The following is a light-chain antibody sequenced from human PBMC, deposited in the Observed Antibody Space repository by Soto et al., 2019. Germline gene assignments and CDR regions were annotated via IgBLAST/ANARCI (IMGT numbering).Light chain of an antibody. CDR2: DDN. J-gene: IGLJ1*01. V-gene: IGLV1-51*01. CDR3: GSWDSSLSAYV. Sequence: SVLTQPPSVSAAPGQKVTISCSGSSSNIGGNSVSWYQQLPGTAPKLLIYDDNKRPSGIPDRFSGSKSGTSATLGITGFKTGDEADYYCGSWDSSLSAYVFGTGTKV. CDR1: SSNIGGNS.